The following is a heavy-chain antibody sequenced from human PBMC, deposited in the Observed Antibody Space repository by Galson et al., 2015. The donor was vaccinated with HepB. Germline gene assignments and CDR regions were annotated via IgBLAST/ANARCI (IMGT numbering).Heavy chain of an antibody. D-gene: IGHD2-2*02. V-gene: IGHV3-23*01. Sequence: SLRLSCAASGFTFSSYAMSWVRQAPGKGLEWVSAISGSGGSTYYADSVKGRFTISRDNSKNTLYLQMNSLRAEDTAVYYCAKVIAEVIVVVPAAISMDYWGQGTLVTVSS. J-gene: IGHJ4*02. CDR1: GFTFSSYA. CDR3: AKVIAEVIVVVPAAISMDY. CDR2: ISGSGGST.